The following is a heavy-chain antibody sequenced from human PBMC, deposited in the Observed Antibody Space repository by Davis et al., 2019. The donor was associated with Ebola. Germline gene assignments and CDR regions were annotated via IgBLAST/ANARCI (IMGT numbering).Heavy chain of an antibody. V-gene: IGHV4-30-2*01. CDR1: GGSISSGGYS. CDR2: IYHSGST. CDR3: ARGQEEGITIFGVVIKDYYYGMDV. D-gene: IGHD3-3*01. J-gene: IGHJ6*02. Sequence: SETLSLTCAISGGSISSGGYSWSWIRQPPGKGLEWIGYIYHSGSTYYNPSLKSRVTISVDTSKNQFSLKLSSVTAADTAVYYCARGQEEGITIFGVVIKDYYYGMDVWGQGTTVTVSS.